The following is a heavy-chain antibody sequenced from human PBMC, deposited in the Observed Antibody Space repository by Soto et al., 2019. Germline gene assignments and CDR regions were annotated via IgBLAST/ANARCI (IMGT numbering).Heavy chain of an antibody. CDR2: IYYSGST. V-gene: IGHV4-30-4*01. J-gene: IGHJ3*02. Sequence: QVQLQESGPGLVKPSQTLSLTCTVSGGSISSGDYYWSWIRQPPGKGLEWIGYIYYSGSTYYNPSLKSRVTISVDKSKNQFSLKLSSVTAADTAVYYCARVKDDSSGYYYFPGAFDIWGQGTMVTVSS. D-gene: IGHD3-22*01. CDR1: GGSISSGDYY. CDR3: ARVKDDSSGYYYFPGAFDI.